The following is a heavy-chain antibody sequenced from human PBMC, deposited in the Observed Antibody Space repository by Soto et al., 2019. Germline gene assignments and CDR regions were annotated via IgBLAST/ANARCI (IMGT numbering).Heavy chain of an antibody. CDR1: GFTFSSYA. D-gene: IGHD3-10*01. J-gene: IGHJ4*02. CDR3: AKMLTMVRGVTGLRDFDF. CDR2: ISGPGATI. V-gene: IGHV3-23*01. Sequence: EVQLLEAGGNLIQPGGSLRLSCAASGFTFSSYAMSWVRQAPGQGLEWLSAISGPGATIYYADSVKGRFTISSDNSKNTLYRQMNSLTAEDTAVYYCAKMLTMVRGVTGLRDFDFWGQGTLVTVSS.